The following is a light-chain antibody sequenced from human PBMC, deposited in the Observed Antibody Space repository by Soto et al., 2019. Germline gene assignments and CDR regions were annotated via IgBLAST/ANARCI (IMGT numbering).Light chain of an antibody. CDR1: SSNIGAGYD. CDR2: GNS. Sequence: QPVLTQPPSVSGAPGQRVTISCTGSSSNIGAGYDVHWYQQLPGTAPKLLIYGNSNRPSGVPDRFSGSKSGTSASLAITGLQAEDEADYYCQSDDSTVVFGGGTKLTVL. J-gene: IGLJ2*01. V-gene: IGLV1-40*01. CDR3: QSDDSTVV.